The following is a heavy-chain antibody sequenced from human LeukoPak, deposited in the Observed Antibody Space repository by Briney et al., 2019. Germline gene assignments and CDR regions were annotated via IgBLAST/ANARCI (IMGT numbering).Heavy chain of an antibody. D-gene: IGHD1-1*01. CDR2: IKQDGSEK. V-gene: IGHV3-7*03. J-gene: IGHJ4*02. CDR1: GFTFSSFW. Sequence: GGSLRLSCAASGFTFSSFWMSWVRQAPGKGLAWEANIKQDGSEKYFVDSVKGRFTISRDNAKNSLYLQMSSLRAEDTAVYYCARGGSRHPSPEDYWGRGTLVTVSS. CDR3: ARGGSRHPSPEDY.